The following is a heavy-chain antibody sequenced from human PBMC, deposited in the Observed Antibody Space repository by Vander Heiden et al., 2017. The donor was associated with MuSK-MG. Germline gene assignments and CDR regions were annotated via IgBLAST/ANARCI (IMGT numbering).Heavy chain of an antibody. V-gene: IGHV3-30-3*01. D-gene: IGHD2-2*01. CDR3: ARDPGGPVAFYFDY. J-gene: IGHJ4*02. CDR1: GFTFSTYA. CDR2: ISYDGSNK. Sequence: QVQLVESGGGVVQPGRSLRLSCAASGFTFSTYAMHWVRQAPGKGLEWVAVISYDGSNKNYADAVKGRFTISRDNSKNTLYLQMKRMRAEETAVYYCARDPGGPVAFYFDYWGQGTMVTVSS.